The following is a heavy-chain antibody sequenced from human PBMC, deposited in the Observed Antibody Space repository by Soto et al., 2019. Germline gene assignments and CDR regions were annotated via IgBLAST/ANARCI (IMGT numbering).Heavy chain of an antibody. V-gene: IGHV3-30*18. CDR2: ISYDGSNK. CDR1: GFTFSSYG. CDR3: AKDRVVVPADWFDP. D-gene: IGHD2-2*01. J-gene: IGHJ5*02. Sequence: PGGSLRLSCAASGFTFSSYGMHWVRQAPGKGLEWVAVISYDGSNKYYADSVKGRFTISRDNSKNTLYLQMNSLRAEDTAVYYCAKDRVVVPADWFDPWGQGTLVTVSS.